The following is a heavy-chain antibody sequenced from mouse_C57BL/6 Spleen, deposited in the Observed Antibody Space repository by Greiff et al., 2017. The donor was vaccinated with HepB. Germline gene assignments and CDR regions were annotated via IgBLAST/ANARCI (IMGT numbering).Heavy chain of an antibody. CDR3: ARSFYGSSYGFAY. Sequence: VQLKQPGAELVKPGASVKLSCKASGYTFTSYWMHWVKQRPGQGLEWIGMIHPNSGSTNYNEKFKSKATLTVDKSSSTAYMQLSSLTSEDSAVYYCARSFYGSSYGFAYWGQGTLVTVSA. D-gene: IGHD1-1*01. CDR1: GYTFTSYW. CDR2: IHPNSGST. V-gene: IGHV1-64*01. J-gene: IGHJ3*01.